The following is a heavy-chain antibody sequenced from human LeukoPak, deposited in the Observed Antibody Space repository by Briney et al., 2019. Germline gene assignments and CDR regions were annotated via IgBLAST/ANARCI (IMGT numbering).Heavy chain of an antibody. Sequence: ASVKVSCKASGYTFTSYGISWVRQAPGQGLEWMGWISAYNGNTNYAQKLQGRVTMTTDTSTSTAYMEPRSLRSDDTAVYYCARDMGVVVAAYYYYGMDVWGQGTTVTVSS. CDR2: ISAYNGNT. D-gene: IGHD2-15*01. J-gene: IGHJ6*02. CDR1: GYTFTSYG. CDR3: ARDMGVVVAAYYYYGMDV. V-gene: IGHV1-18*01.